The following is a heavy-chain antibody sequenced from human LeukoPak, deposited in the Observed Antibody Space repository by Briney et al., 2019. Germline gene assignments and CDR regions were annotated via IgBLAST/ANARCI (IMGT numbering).Heavy chain of an antibody. CDR2: ISRSSSYI. Sequence: KPRGPLRLSCAGTGFTFSSYNMNWVRQAPGKGLEWVSSISRSSSYIYYADSVEGRFTISRDNAENSLYLQMRSLRAEDTAVYYCAREGDDSSCYSDWGQGTLVTVSS. J-gene: IGHJ4*02. D-gene: IGHD3-22*01. CDR1: GFTFSSYN. CDR3: AREGDDSSCYSD. V-gene: IGHV3-21*04.